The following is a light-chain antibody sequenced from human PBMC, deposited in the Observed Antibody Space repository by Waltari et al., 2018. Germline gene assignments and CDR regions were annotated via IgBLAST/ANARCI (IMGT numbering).Light chain of an antibody. CDR3: QVWDSASDHYV. CDR1: NIGGRS. Sequence: SYVLTQPPSVSVAPGEKASITCGENNIGGRSVHWYQQKPGQAPVLIVYDDSGRPSGIPGRFSGSNSGNTATLTISRVEAGDEADYYCQVWDSASDHYVFGTGTKVTAL. CDR2: DDS. V-gene: IGLV3-21*02. J-gene: IGLJ1*01.